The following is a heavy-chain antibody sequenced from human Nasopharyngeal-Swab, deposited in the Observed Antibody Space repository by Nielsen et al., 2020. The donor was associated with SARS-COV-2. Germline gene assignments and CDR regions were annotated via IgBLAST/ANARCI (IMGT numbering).Heavy chain of an antibody. D-gene: IGHD6-19*01. CDR2: IYYSGST. Sequence: RQAPGKGPEWIGYIYYSGSTYYNPSLKSRVTISVDTSKNQFSLKLSSVTAADTAVYYCARVLGEQWLVNYYYYMDVWGKGTTVTVSS. CDR3: ARVLGEQWLVNYYYYMDV. J-gene: IGHJ6*03. V-gene: IGHV4-30-4*01.